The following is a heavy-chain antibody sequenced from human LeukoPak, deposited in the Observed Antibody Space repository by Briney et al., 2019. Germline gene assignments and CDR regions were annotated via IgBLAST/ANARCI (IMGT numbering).Heavy chain of an antibody. CDR2: ISGSGGST. J-gene: IGHJ4*02. Sequence: GGSLRLSCAASGFTFSSYAMSWVRQAPGKGLEWVSAISGSGGSTYYADSVKGRFTISRDNSKNTLYLQMNSLRAEDTAVYYCAKTPLYSSSWYGSDYWGQGTLVTASS. V-gene: IGHV3-23*01. D-gene: IGHD6-13*01. CDR1: GFTFSSYA. CDR3: AKTPLYSSSWYGSDY.